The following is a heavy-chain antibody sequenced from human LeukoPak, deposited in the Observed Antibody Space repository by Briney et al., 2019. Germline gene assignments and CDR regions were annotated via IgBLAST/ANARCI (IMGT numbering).Heavy chain of an antibody. Sequence: GGSLRLSCAASGFTFSRYSTNWVRQAPGKGLEWVSSITSGSTYIYYAASVKGRFTISRDNAKNSLYLQMNNLRVEDTALYYCAREDDDDPLYFQPWGQGTLVTVSS. CDR1: GFTFSRYS. J-gene: IGHJ1*01. V-gene: IGHV3-21*01. CDR3: AREDDDDPLYFQP. D-gene: IGHD3-3*01. CDR2: ITSGSTYI.